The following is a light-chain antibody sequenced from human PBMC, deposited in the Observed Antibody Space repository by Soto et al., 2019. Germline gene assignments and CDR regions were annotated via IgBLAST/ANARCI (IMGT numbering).Light chain of an antibody. Sequence: EIAMTQSPATLSVSPGERATLSCRASQSISTELAWYQQIPGQPPRLLIYSASTRATGVPARFTGSGSGSEFPLTISGLLSENFATYYGQQGHNWPLTFGQGTRLEI. CDR3: QQGHNWPLT. CDR1: QSISTE. V-gene: IGKV3-15*01. J-gene: IGKJ2*01. CDR2: SAS.